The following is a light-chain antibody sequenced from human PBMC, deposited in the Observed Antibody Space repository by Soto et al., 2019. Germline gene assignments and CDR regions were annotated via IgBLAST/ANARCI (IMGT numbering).Light chain of an antibody. CDR1: QIIGSW. V-gene: IGKV1-5*03. CDR2: KAT. Sequence: DIQMTQSPSTLSASVGDGVTITCRASQIIGSWLAWYQQKPGKAPKLLIYKATNLQSGVPSRFSGSGSGTDFSLTISSLQPEDSATYYCQHYYSIPWTFGQGTRVEIK. CDR3: QHYYSIPWT. J-gene: IGKJ1*01.